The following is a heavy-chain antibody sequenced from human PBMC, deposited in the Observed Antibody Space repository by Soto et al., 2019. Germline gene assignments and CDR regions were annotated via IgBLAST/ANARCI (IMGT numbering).Heavy chain of an antibody. D-gene: IGHD6-13*01. CDR1: GGSVSSGSYF. J-gene: IGHJ6*02. Sequence: SETLSLTCTVSGGSVSSGSYFWSWIRQPPGKGLEWIGCVYHSGSTNYNPSLKSRVTISVDTSKNQFSLKLSSVTAADAAVYYCAREGPPYSSSWYESKVLYVWGQGTTVTVSS. V-gene: IGHV4-61*01. CDR3: AREGPPYSSSWYESKVLYV. CDR2: VYHSGST.